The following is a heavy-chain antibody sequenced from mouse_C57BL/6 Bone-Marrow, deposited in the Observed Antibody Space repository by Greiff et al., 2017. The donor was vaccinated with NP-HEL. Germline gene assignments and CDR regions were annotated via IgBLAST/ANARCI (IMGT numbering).Heavy chain of an antibody. D-gene: IGHD1-1*01. J-gene: IGHJ1*03. Sequence: QVQLQQPGADLVKPGASVKLSCKASGYTFTSYWMHWVKQRPGRGLEWIGRIDPNSGGTKFNEKFKTKATLTVDKPSSTAYMQLSSLTSEDSAVYYCARYYYGSRGWYFDVWDTGTTVTVSS. CDR1: GYTFTSYW. V-gene: IGHV1-72*01. CDR3: ARYYYGSRGWYFDV. CDR2: IDPNSGGT.